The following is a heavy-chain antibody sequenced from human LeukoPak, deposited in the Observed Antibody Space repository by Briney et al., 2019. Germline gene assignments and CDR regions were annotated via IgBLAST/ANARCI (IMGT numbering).Heavy chain of an antibody. V-gene: IGHV1-18*01. D-gene: IGHD6-13*01. J-gene: IGHJ4*02. CDR3: ARGLGSWLNGYYFDY. CDR2: INAYNGNT. CDR1: GYTFTSYG. Sequence: EASVKVSCKASGYTFTSYGISWVRQAPGQGLEWMGWINAYNGNTNYAQKLQGRVTMTTDTSTSTAYMELRSLRSDDTAVYYCARGLGSWLNGYYFDYWGQGTLVTVSS.